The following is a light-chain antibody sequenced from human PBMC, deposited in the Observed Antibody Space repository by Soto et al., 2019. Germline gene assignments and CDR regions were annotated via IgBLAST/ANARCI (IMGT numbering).Light chain of an antibody. Sequence: EIVLTQSPGTLSLSPGERATLSCRASQSLSSNYLTWYQQKPGQAPRLLIYGASSRATGIPDRFSGSGSGTDFTLTISRLEPEDFAVYYCQQYGSSLYTFGQGTKLEIK. CDR3: QQYGSSLYT. CDR1: QSLSSNY. J-gene: IGKJ2*01. CDR2: GAS. V-gene: IGKV3-20*01.